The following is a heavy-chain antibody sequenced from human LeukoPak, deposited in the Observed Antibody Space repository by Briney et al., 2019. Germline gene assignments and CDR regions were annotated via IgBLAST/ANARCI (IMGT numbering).Heavy chain of an antibody. CDR3: VKDWHILTGRNCFDP. CDR2: VTSYNGDT. CDR1: GYTFNNYG. Sequence: ASVKVSCKASGYTFNNYGISWVRQAPGQGLEWMGWVTSYNGDTNYAQKFRGRVTMSADTATSTAYMELRSLRFDDTAIYYCVKDWHILTGRNCFDPWGQGTLVTVSS. J-gene: IGHJ5*02. D-gene: IGHD3-9*01. V-gene: IGHV1-18*01.